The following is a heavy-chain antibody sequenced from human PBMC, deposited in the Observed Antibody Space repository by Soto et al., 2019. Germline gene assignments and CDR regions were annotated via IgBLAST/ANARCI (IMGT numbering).Heavy chain of an antibody. CDR3: ARGYSSSWVSSYYYGMDV. J-gene: IGHJ6*02. D-gene: IGHD6-13*01. V-gene: IGHV4-39*01. Sequence: SETLSLTCTVSGGSISSSSYYWCWIRQPPGKGLEWIGSIYYSGSTYYNPSLKSRVTISVDTSKNQFSLKLSSVTAADTAVYYCARGYSSSWVSSYYYGMDVWGQGTTVTVSS. CDR2: IYYSGST. CDR1: GGSISSSSYY.